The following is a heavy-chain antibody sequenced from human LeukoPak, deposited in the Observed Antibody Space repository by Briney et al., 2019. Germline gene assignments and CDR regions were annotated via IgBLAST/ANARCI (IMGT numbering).Heavy chain of an antibody. CDR2: INHSGIT. V-gene: IGHV4-34*01. Sequence: PSETLSLTCAVYGGSFSGYYWSWIRQPPGKGLEWIGEINHSGITNYNPSLKSRVTISVDTSKSQFSLKLSSVTAADTAVYYCASREGLASSWGQGTLVTVSS. CDR1: GGSFSGYY. CDR3: ASREGLASS. J-gene: IGHJ5*02. D-gene: IGHD6-19*01.